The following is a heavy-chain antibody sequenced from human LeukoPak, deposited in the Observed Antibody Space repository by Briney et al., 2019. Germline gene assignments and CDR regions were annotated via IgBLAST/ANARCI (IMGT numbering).Heavy chain of an antibody. CDR1: GGSISGYY. Sequence: PSETLSLTCTVSGGSISGYYWSWIRQPPGEGLEWIGYNYYNENTNYNPSLKSRATISIDTSKNQFSLQLTSVTAADTAVYYCARCDSVTALDYWGQGTLVTVSS. V-gene: IGHV4-59*01. D-gene: IGHD5-18*01. CDR2: NYYNENT. J-gene: IGHJ4*02. CDR3: ARCDSVTALDY.